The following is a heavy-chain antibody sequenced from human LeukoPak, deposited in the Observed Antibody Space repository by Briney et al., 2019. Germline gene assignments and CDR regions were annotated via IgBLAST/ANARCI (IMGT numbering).Heavy chain of an antibody. CDR3: AKDWGEYFDYVWGSFTSFDF. Sequence: GGSLRLSCAASGFTFCSYGVSWLGPAPGKGLVGVSGMCGSGHRTYYADPVKGRFTSSRDNSKNTLYLQMNSLRAEDTAVYYCAKDWGEYFDYVWGSFTSFDFWGQGTLVTVSS. CDR2: MCGSGHRT. CDR1: GFTFCSYG. J-gene: IGHJ4*02. V-gene: IGHV3-23*01. D-gene: IGHD3-16*01.